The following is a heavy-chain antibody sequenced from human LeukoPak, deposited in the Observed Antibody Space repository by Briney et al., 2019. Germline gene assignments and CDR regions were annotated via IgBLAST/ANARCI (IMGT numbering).Heavy chain of an antibody. CDR1: GFTFSSYA. CDR2: ISGSGGST. D-gene: IGHD5-18*01. Sequence: GGSLRLSCAASGFTFSSYAMNWVRQAPGKGLEWVSDISGSGGSTYYADSVKGRFTISRDNSKNTLYLQMNSLRAEDTAVYYCAKVHYSIQLWLGGIDSFDYWGQGTLVTVSS. J-gene: IGHJ4*02. CDR3: AKVHYSIQLWLGGIDSFDY. V-gene: IGHV3-23*01.